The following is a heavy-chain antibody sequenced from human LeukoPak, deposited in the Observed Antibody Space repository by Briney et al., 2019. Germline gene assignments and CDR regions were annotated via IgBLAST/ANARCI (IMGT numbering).Heavy chain of an antibody. CDR2: IYYSGST. Sequence: SETLSLTCTVSGGSISSYYWSWIRQPPGKGLEWIGYIYYSGSTNYNPSLKSRVTILVDTSKNQFSLKLSSVTAADTAVYYCARAPAVAGHFDYWGQGTLVTVSS. J-gene: IGHJ4*02. CDR1: GGSISSYY. CDR3: ARAPAVAGHFDY. V-gene: IGHV4-59*01. D-gene: IGHD6-19*01.